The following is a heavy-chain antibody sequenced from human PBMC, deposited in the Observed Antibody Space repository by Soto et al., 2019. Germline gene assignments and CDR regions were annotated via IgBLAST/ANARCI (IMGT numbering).Heavy chain of an antibody. D-gene: IGHD3-10*01. CDR1: GFTFSSYA. CDR3: ARAVGNYYGSGSSPVDY. J-gene: IGHJ4*02. V-gene: IGHV3-30-3*01. Sequence: QVQLVESGGGVVQPGRSLRLSCAASGFTFSSYAMHWVRQAPGKGLEWVAVISYDGSNKYYADSVKGRFTISRDNSKNTLYLQTNSLRAEDTAVYYCARAVGNYYGSGSSPVDYWGQGTLVTVSS. CDR2: ISYDGSNK.